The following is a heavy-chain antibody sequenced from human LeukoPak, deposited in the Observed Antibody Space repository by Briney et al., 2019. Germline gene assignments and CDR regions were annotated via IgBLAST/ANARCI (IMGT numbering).Heavy chain of an antibody. CDR2: IYYSGST. V-gene: IGHV4-59*01. J-gene: IGHJ2*01. CDR3: ARCPAGPPYYYFDL. CDR1: GGSINNYY. D-gene: IGHD2-2*01. Sequence: SETLSLTCTVSGGSINNYYWSWIRQPPGEGLEWIGYIYYSGSTNYNPSLKSRVTISIDTSKNQFSLKLTSVTAADTAVYLCARCPAGPPYYYFDLWGRGTLVTVSS.